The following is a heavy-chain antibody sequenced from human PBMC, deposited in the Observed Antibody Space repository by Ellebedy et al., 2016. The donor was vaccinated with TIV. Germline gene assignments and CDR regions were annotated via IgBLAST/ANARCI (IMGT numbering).Heavy chain of an antibody. CDR2: ISNTGSRT. CDR3: AKGRGGGSDSSAPRYFFDY. CDR1: GFTFNSYA. V-gene: IGHV3-23*01. D-gene: IGHD3-22*01. J-gene: IGHJ4*02. Sequence: PGGSLRLSCAASGFTFNSYAMSCVRHAPGQGLEWVATISNTGSRTYYADSVEGRFIISRDNSKKTLYMQMNSRRAEDTAVYYCAKGRGGGSDSSAPRYFFDYWGLGTLVTVSS.